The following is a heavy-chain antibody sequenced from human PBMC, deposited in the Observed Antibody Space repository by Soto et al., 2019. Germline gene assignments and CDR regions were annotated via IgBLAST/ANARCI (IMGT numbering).Heavy chain of an antibody. V-gene: IGHV4-39*01. CDR1: GGSISSSGYY. CDR2: IYYIGST. D-gene: IGHD3-3*01. CDR3: PSLAGIWGGYLYFDY. Sequence: PSETLSLTCTVSGGSISSSGYYWGWIRQPPGKGLEWIGSIYYIGSTYYNPSLKSRVTISVDTSKNQFSLRLSSVTAADTAVYYCPSLAGIWGGYLYFDYMGQGTLVIVSS. J-gene: IGHJ4*02.